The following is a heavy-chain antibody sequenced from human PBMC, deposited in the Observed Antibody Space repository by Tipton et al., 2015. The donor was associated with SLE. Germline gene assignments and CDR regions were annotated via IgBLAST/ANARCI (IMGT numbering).Heavy chain of an antibody. CDR3: ARESQYYASSATTVAFDI. V-gene: IGHV4-4*07. Sequence: GLVKPSETLSLTCNVSGGSISRYYWSWIRQTAGKGLEWIGRIYISGSTKYNPSIKSRVTMSVDTSKNQFSLKLSSVTAADTAMYYCARESQYYASSATTVAFDIRGQGTMVTVSS. CDR2: IYISGST. J-gene: IGHJ3*02. CDR1: GGSISRYY. D-gene: IGHD3-22*01.